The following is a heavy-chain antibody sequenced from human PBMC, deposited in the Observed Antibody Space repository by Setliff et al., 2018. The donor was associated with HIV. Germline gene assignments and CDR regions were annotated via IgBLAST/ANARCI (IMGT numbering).Heavy chain of an antibody. CDR3: ARNFGLSPSGKYYYYYGMDI. CDR2: INRDNGGI. Sequence: ASVKVSCKASGYTFTSYYIHWVRQAPGQGLEWMGRINRDNGGIDYAQKFQGRVTVTRDTSINAAYMELRGLRSDDTAVYYCARNFGLSPSGKYYYYYGMDIWGQGTTVTGLL. CDR1: GYTFTSYY. D-gene: IGHD3-10*01. J-gene: IGHJ6*02. V-gene: IGHV1-2*06.